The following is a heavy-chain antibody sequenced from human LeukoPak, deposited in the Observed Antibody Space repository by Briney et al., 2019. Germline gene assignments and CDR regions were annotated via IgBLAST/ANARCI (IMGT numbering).Heavy chain of an antibody. CDR1: GGSFSGYY. V-gene: IGHV4-34*01. Sequence: SETLSLTCAVYGGSFSGYYWSWIRQPPGKGLEWIGEINHSGSTNYNPSLKSRVTISVDTSKNQFSLKLSSVTAADTAVYYCARGSQQRWFDPWGHGTLVTVSS. J-gene: IGHJ5*02. CDR2: INHSGST. D-gene: IGHD6-13*01. CDR3: ARGSQQRWFDP.